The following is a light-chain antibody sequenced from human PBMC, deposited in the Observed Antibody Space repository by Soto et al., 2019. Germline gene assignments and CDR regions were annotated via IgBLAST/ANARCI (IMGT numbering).Light chain of an antibody. J-gene: IGKJ1*01. Sequence: DIQMTQSPSTLSASVGDRVTITCRASQSISTWLAWYQQKAGKAPKVLISDASSLESGVPSRFRGSGSGTEFTLTISSLQPDDFATYYCQQYNSYWTFGQGTKVEMK. V-gene: IGKV1-5*01. CDR1: QSISTW. CDR2: DAS. CDR3: QQYNSYWT.